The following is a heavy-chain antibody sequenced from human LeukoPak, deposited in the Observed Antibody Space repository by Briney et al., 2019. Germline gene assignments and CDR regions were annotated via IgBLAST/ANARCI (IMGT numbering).Heavy chain of an antibody. V-gene: IGHV3-66*01. J-gene: IGHJ4*02. D-gene: IGHD2/OR15-2a*01. Sequence: GGSLRLSCAASGFTVSDNYMSWVRQAPGKGLEWVSVIYSDGSTYYADSVKGRFTISRDNSKNTVYLQMNSLRAEDTAVYYCARDWFHAIDYWGQGTLVTVSS. CDR3: ARDWFHAIDY. CDR1: GFTVSDNY. CDR2: IYSDGST.